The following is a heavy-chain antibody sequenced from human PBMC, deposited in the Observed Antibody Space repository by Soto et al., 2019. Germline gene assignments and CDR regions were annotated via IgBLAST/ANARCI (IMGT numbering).Heavy chain of an antibody. CDR1: GGSISSSSYY. CDR3: ARGRVENAMLTGAMDV. J-gene: IGHJ6*02. Sequence: SETLSLTCTVSGGSISSSSYYWGWIRQPPGKGLEWIGSIYYSGSTYYNPSLKSRVTISVDTSKNQFSLQLNSVTPDDTGVYFCARGRVENAMLTGAMDVWGQGTPVTVSS. CDR2: IYYSGST. D-gene: IGHD3-16*01. V-gene: IGHV4-39*01.